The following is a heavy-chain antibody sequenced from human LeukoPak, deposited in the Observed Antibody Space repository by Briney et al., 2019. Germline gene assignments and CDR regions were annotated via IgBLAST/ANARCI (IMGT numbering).Heavy chain of an antibody. V-gene: IGHV5-51*01. D-gene: IGHD1-14*01. CDR3: VRYRSAGYYYGMDV. Sequence: GVSLQISFKGFGLGFTNYWIGWVRPMPGKGLEWMGIIYPGDSDTRYSPSFQGQVTISADKSISTAYLQWSSLKASDTAIYYCVRYRSAGYYYGMDVWGQGTTVTVSS. CDR2: IYPGDSDT. CDR1: GLGFTNYW. J-gene: IGHJ6*02.